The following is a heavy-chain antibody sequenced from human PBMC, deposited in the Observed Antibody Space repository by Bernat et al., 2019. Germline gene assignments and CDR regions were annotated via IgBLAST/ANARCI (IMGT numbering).Heavy chain of an antibody. CDR3: ARSYSGGIYYFDY. Sequence: EVHLVESGGGLVQPGGSLRLSCAASGFTFGSYWMNWVRQAPGKGLEWVANIKQDGSEKYYVDSVKGRFTISRDNAKNSLYLQVNSLRAEDTAVYYCARSYSGGIYYFDYWGQGTIVTVSS. CDR2: IKQDGSEK. D-gene: IGHD2-15*01. J-gene: IGHJ4*02. CDR1: GFTFGSYW. V-gene: IGHV3-7*03.